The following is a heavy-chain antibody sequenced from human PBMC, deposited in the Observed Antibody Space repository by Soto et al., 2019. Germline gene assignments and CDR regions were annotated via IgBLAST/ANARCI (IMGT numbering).Heavy chain of an antibody. CDR3: AREKTRAMVRGVIIRDNWFDP. V-gene: IGHV4-30-4*01. Sequence: SETLSLTCTVSGGSISSGDYYWSWIRQPPGKGLEWIGYIYYSGSTYYNPSLKSRVTISVDASKNQFSLKLSSVTAADTAVYYCAREKTRAMVRGVIIRDNWFDPWGQGTLVTVSS. CDR1: GGSISSGDYY. D-gene: IGHD3-10*01. J-gene: IGHJ5*02. CDR2: IYYSGST.